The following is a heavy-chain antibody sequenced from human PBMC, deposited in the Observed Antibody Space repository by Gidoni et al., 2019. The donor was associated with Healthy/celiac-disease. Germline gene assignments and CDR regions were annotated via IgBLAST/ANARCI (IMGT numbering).Heavy chain of an antibody. D-gene: IGHD3-10*01. J-gene: IGHJ4*02. Sequence: QVQLVEAGGGGVQHGRSMRRSCGASGFTFSSYAMHWVRQAPGKGLELVAVISYDGSNKYYADSVKGRFTISRDNSKNTLYLQMNSLRAEDTAVYYCASLYGQIDYWGQGTLVTVSS. CDR1: GFTFSSYA. CDR3: ASLYGQIDY. CDR2: ISYDGSNK. V-gene: IGHV3-30-3*01.